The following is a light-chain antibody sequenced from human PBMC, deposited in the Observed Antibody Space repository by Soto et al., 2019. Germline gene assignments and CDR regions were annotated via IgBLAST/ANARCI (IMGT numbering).Light chain of an antibody. CDR2: SAS. Sequence: EAVMTQSPATLSVSPGGRATLSCRTSQSVGSNLAWYQQRPGQAPRLLIYSASTRATGIPARFSGSESGTDFTLTISSLQSEDFAIYYCQQYNKWPLFTFGPGTRVDVK. CDR3: QQYNKWPLFT. CDR1: QSVGSN. J-gene: IGKJ3*01. V-gene: IGKV3-15*01.